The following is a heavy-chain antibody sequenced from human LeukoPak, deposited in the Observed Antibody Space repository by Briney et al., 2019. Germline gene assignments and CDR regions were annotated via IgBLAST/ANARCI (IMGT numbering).Heavy chain of an antibody. V-gene: IGHV3-23*01. J-gene: IGHJ4*02. Sequence: QAGGSLRLSCAASGFTFSSYAMTWVRQVPGKGLEWVSGISGGGGNTYYADSVKGRFTISRDNSKNTLYLQMNTLRAEDTAVYYCAKDLQLIMLGYFDYWGQGTLVTVSS. CDR1: GFTFSSYA. D-gene: IGHD2-8*01. CDR2: ISGGGGNT. CDR3: AKDLQLIMLGYFDY.